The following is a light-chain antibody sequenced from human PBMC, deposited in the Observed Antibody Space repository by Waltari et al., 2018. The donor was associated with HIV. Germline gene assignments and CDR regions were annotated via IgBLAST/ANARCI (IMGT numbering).Light chain of an antibody. J-gene: IGLJ1*01. Sequence: QSALSQPASVSVSPGQSVAISCSGSASDIGRYNYVSWYQQHPDRAPTLILFDVNNRPSGISDRFSGSKSGTTASLTISTVRTDDEADYDCASYTVNSTGVFGTGTKLSVL. V-gene: IGLV2-14*03. CDR3: ASYTVNSTGV. CDR1: ASDIGRYNY. CDR2: DVN.